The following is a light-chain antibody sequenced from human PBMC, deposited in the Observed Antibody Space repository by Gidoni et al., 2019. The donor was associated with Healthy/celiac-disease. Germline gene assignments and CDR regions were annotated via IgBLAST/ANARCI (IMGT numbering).Light chain of an antibody. V-gene: IGLV3-1*01. CDR1: KLGDKY. Sequence: SYELTQPPSVSVSPGQTASRTCAGDKLGDKYACWYQQKPGQSPVLVIYQDSKRPSGIPERFSGSNSGNTATLTISGTQAMDEADYYCQAWDSSTAVVFGGGTKLTVL. CDR3: QAWDSSTAVV. CDR2: QDS. J-gene: IGLJ2*01.